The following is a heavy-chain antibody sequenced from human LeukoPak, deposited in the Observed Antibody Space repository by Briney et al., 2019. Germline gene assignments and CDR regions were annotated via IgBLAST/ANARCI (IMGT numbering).Heavy chain of an antibody. CDR3: ASGYDSSGYVDY. CDR2: ISYDGSNK. J-gene: IGHJ4*02. CDR1: GFTFSSYA. Sequence: PGRSLRLSCAATGFTFSSYAMHWVRQAPGKGLEWVAVISYDGSNKYYADSVKGRFTISRDNSKNTLYLQMNSLRAEDTAVYYCASGYDSSGYVDYWGQGTLVTVSS. D-gene: IGHD3-22*01. V-gene: IGHV3-30-3*01.